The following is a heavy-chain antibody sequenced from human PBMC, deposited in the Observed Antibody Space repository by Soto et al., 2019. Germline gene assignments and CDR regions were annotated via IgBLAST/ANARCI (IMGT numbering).Heavy chain of an antibody. CDR2: IYYSGST. J-gene: IGHJ5*02. CDR1: GGSISSYY. D-gene: IGHD2-2*01. V-gene: IGHV4-59*01. Sequence: PSETLSHTCTVSGGSISSYYWSWIRQPPGKGLEWIGYIYYSGSTNYNPSLKSRVTISVDTSKNQFSLKLSSVTAADTAVYYCAREVYCSSTSCYNWFDPWGQGTLVTVSS. CDR3: AREVYCSSTSCYNWFDP.